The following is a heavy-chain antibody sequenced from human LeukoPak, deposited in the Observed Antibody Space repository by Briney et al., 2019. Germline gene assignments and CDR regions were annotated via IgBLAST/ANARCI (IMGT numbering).Heavy chain of an antibody. CDR1: GLTFSSYA. Sequence: PGGSLRLSCAASGLTFSSYAMSWVRQAPGEGLEWVSAISGSGGSTYYADSVKGRFTISRDNSKNTLYLQMNSLRAEDTAVYYCAKAGGYYGSGEIDYWGQGTLVTVSS. CDR2: ISGSGGST. J-gene: IGHJ4*02. D-gene: IGHD3-10*01. V-gene: IGHV3-23*01. CDR3: AKAGGYYGSGEIDY.